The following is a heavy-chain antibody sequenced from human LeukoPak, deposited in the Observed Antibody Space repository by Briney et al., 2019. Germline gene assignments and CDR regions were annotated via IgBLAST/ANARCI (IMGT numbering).Heavy chain of an antibody. CDR1: GFTFSRYA. V-gene: IGHV3-64D*06. D-gene: IGHD3-10*01. CDR3: VKDGSGSYYTYYFDY. J-gene: IGHJ4*02. Sequence: GGSLRLFCSASGFTFSRYAMHWVRQAPGKGLEYVSAISSNGGNTYYADSVKGRFTISRDNSKNTLYLQMSSLRAEDTAVYYCVKDGSGSYYTYYFDYWGQGTLVTVSS. CDR2: ISSNGGNT.